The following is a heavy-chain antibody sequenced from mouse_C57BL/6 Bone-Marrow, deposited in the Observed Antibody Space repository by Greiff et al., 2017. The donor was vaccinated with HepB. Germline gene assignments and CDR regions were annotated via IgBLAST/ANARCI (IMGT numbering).Heavy chain of an antibody. J-gene: IGHJ1*03. CDR2: INPSTGGT. V-gene: IGHV1-42*01. CDR3: ARWSNGYFDV. Sequence: EVQLQQSGPELVKPGASVKISCKASGYSFTGYYMNWVKQSPEKSLEWIGEINPSTGGTTYNQKFKAKATLTVDKSSSTAYMQLKSLTSEDSAVYYCARWSNGYFDVWGTGTTVTGSS. D-gene: IGHD2-5*01. CDR1: GYSFTGYY.